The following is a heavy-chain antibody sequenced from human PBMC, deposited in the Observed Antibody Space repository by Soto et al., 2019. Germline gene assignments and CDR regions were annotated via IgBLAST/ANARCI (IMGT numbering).Heavy chain of an antibody. CDR1: GFTFSTYS. D-gene: IGHD2-21*02. CDR3: ARGCGGDCQAYFDY. V-gene: IGHV3-48*02. Sequence: EVQLVESGGGLVQPGGSLRLSCAASGFTFSTYSLNWVRQAPGKGLEWLSYISLSSSSIYYADSVKGRFTISRDNAKNSLYLQMDSLRDEDTAIYFCARGCGGDCQAYFDYWGRGTLVTVSS. CDR2: ISLSSSSI. J-gene: IGHJ4*02.